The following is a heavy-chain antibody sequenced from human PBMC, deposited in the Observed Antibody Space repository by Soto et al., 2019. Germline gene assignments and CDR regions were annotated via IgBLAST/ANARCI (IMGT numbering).Heavy chain of an antibody. Sequence: QVQLVQSGAEVKKPGSSVKVSCKASGGTFSSYAISWVRQAPGQGIEWMGGIIPIFGTANYAQEFKGRVTITPHESTSTAYMKLSSLRSEDTDVYDCARDSGGTTVAFGVDIWGHWTTVTVSS. CDR2: IIPIFGTA. D-gene: IGHD4-17*01. V-gene: IGHV1-69*01. J-gene: IGHJ6*02. CDR1: GGTFSSYA. CDR3: ARDSGGTTVAFGVDI.